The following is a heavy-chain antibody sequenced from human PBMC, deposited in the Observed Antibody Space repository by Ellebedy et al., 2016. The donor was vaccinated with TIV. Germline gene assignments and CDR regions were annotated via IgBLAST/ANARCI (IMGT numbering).Heavy chain of an antibody. CDR3: AKAEVGYYFDY. V-gene: IGHV3-30*02. Sequence: GGSLRLSXAASGFTFSSYGMHWVRQAPGKGLEWVAVIWYDGSNKYYADSVKGRFTISRDNSKNTLYLQMNSLRAEDTAVYYCAKAEVGYYFDYWGQGTLVTVSS. CDR2: IWYDGSNK. J-gene: IGHJ4*02. CDR1: GFTFSSYG. D-gene: IGHD1-26*01.